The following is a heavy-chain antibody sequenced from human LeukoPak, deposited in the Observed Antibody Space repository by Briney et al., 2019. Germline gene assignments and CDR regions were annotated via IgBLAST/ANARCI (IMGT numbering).Heavy chain of an antibody. CDR2: IYYSGST. V-gene: IGHV4-59*12. Sequence: SETLSLTCTVSGGSISSYYWSWIRQPPGKGLEWIGYIYYSGSTNYNPSLKSRVTISVDTSKNQFSLKLSSVTAADTAVYYCARGTYYYDSSGLDYWGQGTLVTVSS. CDR1: GGSISSYY. D-gene: IGHD3-22*01. J-gene: IGHJ4*02. CDR3: ARGTYYYDSSGLDY.